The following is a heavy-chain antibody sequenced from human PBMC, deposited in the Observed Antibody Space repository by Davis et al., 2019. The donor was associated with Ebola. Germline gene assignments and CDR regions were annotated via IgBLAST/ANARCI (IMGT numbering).Heavy chain of an antibody. D-gene: IGHD3-3*01. Sequence: PGGSLRLSCAASGFTFSSYAMSWVRQAPGKGLEWVSAISGSGGSTYYADSVKGRFTISRDNSKNTLYLQMNSLRAEDTAVYYCAKEGYYDFWSGYYPEWFDPWGQGTLVTVSS. CDR2: ISGSGGST. CDR3: AKEGYYDFWSGYYPEWFDP. J-gene: IGHJ5*02. V-gene: IGHV3-23*01. CDR1: GFTFSSYA.